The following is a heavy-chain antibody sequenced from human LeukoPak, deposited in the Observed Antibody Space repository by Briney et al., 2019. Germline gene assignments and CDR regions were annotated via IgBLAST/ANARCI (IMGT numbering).Heavy chain of an antibody. Sequence: GGSLRLSCAASGFTFSSYAMSWVRQAPGKGLEWVSAISGSRGSTYYADSVKGRFTISRDNSKNTLYLQMNSLRAEDTAVYYCAKLVGYSYGYFDYWGQGTLVTVSS. CDR1: GFTFSSYA. V-gene: IGHV3-23*01. CDR2: ISGSRGST. J-gene: IGHJ4*02. CDR3: AKLVGYSYGYFDY. D-gene: IGHD5-18*01.